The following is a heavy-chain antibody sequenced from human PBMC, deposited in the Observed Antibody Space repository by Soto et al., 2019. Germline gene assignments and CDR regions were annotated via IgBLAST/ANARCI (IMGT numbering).Heavy chain of an antibody. Sequence: EVQLVQSGPEEKKPGEPLTISCKTSGYSFTTSWIHWVRQKAGKGLEWMGRIDPSDSFTNYSPSLEGHVTISIDKSISTAYLQWSSLKASDTAKYYCARGGLGYGNWFDPWGQGTLVTVSS. CDR3: ARGGLGYGNWFDP. V-gene: IGHV5-10-1*03. CDR2: IDPSDSFT. J-gene: IGHJ5*02. CDR1: GYSFTTSW. D-gene: IGHD5-18*01.